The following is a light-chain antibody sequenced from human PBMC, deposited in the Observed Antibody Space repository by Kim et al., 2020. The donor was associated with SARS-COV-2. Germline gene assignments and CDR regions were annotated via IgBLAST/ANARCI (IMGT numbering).Light chain of an antibody. CDR2: GKN. V-gene: IGLV3-19*01. CDR1: ILRSYY. CDR3: NSRDSSGNHVV. J-gene: IGLJ2*01. Sequence: ALGQTVRLTCQGDILRSYYASWYQQKPGQAPVLVIYGKNNRPSGIPDRFSGSSSGNTASLTITGAQAEDEADYYCNSRDSSGNHVVFGGGTQLTVL.